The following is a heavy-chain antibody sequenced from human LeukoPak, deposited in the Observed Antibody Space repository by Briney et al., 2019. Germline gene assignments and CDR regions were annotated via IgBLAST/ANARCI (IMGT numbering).Heavy chain of an antibody. CDR3: ARDGRRITPIV. CDR1: GASITSSNYY. Sequence: PSQTLSLTCAVSGASITSSNYYWLWLRQPPGKGLEWIGSIYYTGITYSNLSLKSRVTISGDTSKNQFSLKLSSVTAADTALYYCARDGRRITPIVWGQGTLVTVSS. CDR2: IYYTGIT. D-gene: IGHD3-3*01. V-gene: IGHV4-39*07. J-gene: IGHJ4*02.